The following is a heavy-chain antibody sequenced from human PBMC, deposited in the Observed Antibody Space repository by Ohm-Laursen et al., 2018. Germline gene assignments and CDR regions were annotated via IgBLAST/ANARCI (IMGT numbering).Heavy chain of an antibody. J-gene: IGHJ6*02. V-gene: IGHV3-73*01. CDR3: TRRRGSGILYYCYGMDV. D-gene: IGHD3-10*01. Sequence: SLRLSCSASGFTFCESAMHWVRQTSGKGLEWVGRIRNNDNNYATAYAASVKGRFTISRDDSKNTAYLEMNRMKIEDTAVYYCTRRRGSGILYYCYGMDVWGQGTTVTVS. CDR1: GFTFCESA. CDR2: IRNNDNNYAT.